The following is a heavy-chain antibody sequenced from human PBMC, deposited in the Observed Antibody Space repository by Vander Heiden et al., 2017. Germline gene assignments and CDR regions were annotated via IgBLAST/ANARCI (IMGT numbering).Heavy chain of an antibody. J-gene: IGHJ4*02. Sequence: QVQLVESGGGVVQPGRALRLSCATSGFTFTHYAMHWVRQAPGKGLEWVAVISFDGGQKFFADSVKGRFTISRDNSKDTLYLEMNTLRPGDTAIYYCARTESYTGYEIGFDHWGQGTLVSVSS. V-gene: IGHV3-30-3*01. CDR3: ARTESYTGYEIGFDH. CDR2: ISFDGGQK. D-gene: IGHD5-12*01. CDR1: GFTFTHYA.